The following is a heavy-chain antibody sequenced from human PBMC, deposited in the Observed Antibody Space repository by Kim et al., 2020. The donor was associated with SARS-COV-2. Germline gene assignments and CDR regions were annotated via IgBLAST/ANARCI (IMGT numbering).Heavy chain of an antibody. CDR1: GFTFSSYS. CDR2: ISSSSSYI. V-gene: IGHV3-21*01. D-gene: IGHD3-9*01. CDR3: ARELYYDILTGLGVDYYYGMDV. J-gene: IGHJ6*02. Sequence: GGSLRLSCAASGFTFSSYSMNWVRQAPGKGLEWVSSISSSSSYIYYADSVKGRFTISRDNAKNSLYLQMNSLRAEDTAVYYCARELYYDILTGLGVDYYYGMDVWGQGTTVTVSS.